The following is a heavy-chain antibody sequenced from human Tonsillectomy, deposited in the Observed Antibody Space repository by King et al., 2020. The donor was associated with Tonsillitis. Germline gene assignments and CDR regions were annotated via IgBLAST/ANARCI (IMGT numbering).Heavy chain of an antibody. V-gene: IGHV3-15*04. CDR1: GFTFSSAW. Sequence: VQLVESGGGLVKPGGSLRLSCAASGFTFSSAWMSWVRQAPGKGLEWVGRIESKTDGGTTDYAAPVKGRFTISRDDSKNTLYLQMNSLKAEDTAVYYCTTIAGGNWGRGTLVTVSS. D-gene: IGHD2-15*01. J-gene: IGHJ4*02. CDR2: IESKTDGGTT. CDR3: TTIAGGN.